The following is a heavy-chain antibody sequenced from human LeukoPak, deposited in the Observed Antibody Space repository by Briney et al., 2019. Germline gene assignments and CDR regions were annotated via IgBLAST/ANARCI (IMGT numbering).Heavy chain of an antibody. CDR2: SNIDGRTT. D-gene: IGHD3-22*01. CDR3: ARIEDRGAAFDS. Sequence: SGGSLRLSCAASGFTFSAYWMHWVRQAPGEGLVWVSRSNIDGRTTSYADSVKGRFTISRDNAKNMLYLQMNSLRAEGTAVYYCARIEDRGAAFDSWGQGTLVTVSS. CDR1: GFTFSAYW. V-gene: IGHV3-74*01. J-gene: IGHJ4*02.